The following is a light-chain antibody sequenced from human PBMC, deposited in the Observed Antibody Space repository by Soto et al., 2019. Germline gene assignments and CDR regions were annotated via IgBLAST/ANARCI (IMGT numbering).Light chain of an antibody. V-gene: IGLV1-44*01. Sequence: QSVLTQPPSASGTPGQRVTISCSGSSSNIGSYGVNWYQQVPGTAPKLLIYSNSQRPSGVPDRFSGSQTGTSASLAIHGLQSEDESDYYCASWDDSLSAPVFGGGTKVTV. CDR1: SSNIGSYG. J-gene: IGLJ2*01. CDR3: ASWDDSLSAPV. CDR2: SNS.